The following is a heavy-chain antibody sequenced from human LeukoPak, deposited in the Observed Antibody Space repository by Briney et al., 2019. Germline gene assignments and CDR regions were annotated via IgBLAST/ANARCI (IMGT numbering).Heavy chain of an antibody. CDR2: ISSSGSTI. J-gene: IGHJ6*02. V-gene: IGHV3-48*03. CDR3: AKDSETTVINYHYYGMDV. D-gene: IGHD4-23*01. Sequence: PGGSLRLSCAASGFTFSSYEMNWVRQAPGKGLEWVSYISSSGSTIYYADSVKGRFTISRDNAKNSLYLQMNSLRAEDTAVYYCAKDSETTVINYHYYGMDVWGQGTTVTVSS. CDR1: GFTFSSYE.